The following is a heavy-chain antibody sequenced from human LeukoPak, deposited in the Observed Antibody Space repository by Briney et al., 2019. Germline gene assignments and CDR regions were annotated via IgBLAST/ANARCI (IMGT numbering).Heavy chain of an antibody. CDR1: EFTFSDYA. J-gene: IGHJ4*02. V-gene: IGHV3-23*01. Sequence: GGSLRLSCVASEFTFSDYAMSWVRQAPGKGLEWVSGLNEDGSTTFYADSVQGRFIISRDNSQNIVYLQMRSLRVEDTAVYYCVKDYPRIGVTGTTSFFDYWGQGNLVTVSS. D-gene: IGHD1-7*01. CDR3: VKDYPRIGVTGTTSFFDY. CDR2: LNEDGSTT.